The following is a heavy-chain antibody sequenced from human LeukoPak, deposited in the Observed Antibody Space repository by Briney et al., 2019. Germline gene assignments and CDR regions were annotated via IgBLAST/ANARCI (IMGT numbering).Heavy chain of an antibody. V-gene: IGHV4-30-4*01. CDR1: GDSIGGGDYY. J-gene: IGHJ4*02. CDR2: IYYSGST. D-gene: IGHD3-9*01. CDR3: ARAISGDISTGLYFDY. Sequence: PSETLSLTCAVSGDSIGGGDYYWSWIRQPPGKALEWIGYIYYSGSTYYTPSLKSRVIISIDTSKDQFSLKLHSVTAADTAFYYCARAISGDISTGLYFDYWGQGTLVSVSS.